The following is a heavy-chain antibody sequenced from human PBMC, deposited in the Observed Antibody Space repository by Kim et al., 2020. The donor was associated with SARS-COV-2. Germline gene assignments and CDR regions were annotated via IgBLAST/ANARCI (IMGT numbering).Heavy chain of an antibody. Sequence: SETLSLTCIVSSDSITSYYWNWIRQPPGKGLEWIGFGHHSGSALYDPSLKSRVTISVDTSKNQLSLKLNSVTAADTAVYYCARWGVRGNSVVKAFDVWG. J-gene: IGHJ3*01. D-gene: IGHD2-21*01. CDR2: GHHSGSA. CDR3: ARWGVRGNSVVKAFDV. V-gene: IGHV4-59*01. CDR1: SDSITSYY.